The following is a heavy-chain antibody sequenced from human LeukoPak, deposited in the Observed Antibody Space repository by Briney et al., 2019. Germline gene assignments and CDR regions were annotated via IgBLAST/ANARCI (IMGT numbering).Heavy chain of an antibody. V-gene: IGHV4-34*01. CDR2: INHSGST. J-gene: IGHJ4*02. Sequence: SETVSLTCAVYGGPFRGFYWSWIRQPPGKGLEWIGEINHSGSTNYNPSLKSRVTISVDTSKSQVSLKLSSVTAADTAVYYCARKRSRRVQLHGYTTFDYWGQGTLVTVSS. CDR3: ARKRSRRVQLHGYTTFDY. CDR1: GGPFRGFY. D-gene: IGHD2-2*01.